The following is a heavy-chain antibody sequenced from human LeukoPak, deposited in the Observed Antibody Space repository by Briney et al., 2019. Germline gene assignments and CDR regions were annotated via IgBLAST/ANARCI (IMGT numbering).Heavy chain of an antibody. CDR1: GFNFSSFG. J-gene: IGHJ6*02. Sequence: PGGSLRLSCAASGFNFSSFGVNWVRQGPGKGLEWVSYISSSGSTIYYADSVKGRFTISRDNAKNSLYLQMNSLRAEDTAVYYCARERYFDWLLAPYYYYYGMDVWGQGTTVTVSS. D-gene: IGHD3-9*01. CDR2: ISSSGSTI. CDR3: ARERYFDWLLAPYYYYYGMDV. V-gene: IGHV3-48*04.